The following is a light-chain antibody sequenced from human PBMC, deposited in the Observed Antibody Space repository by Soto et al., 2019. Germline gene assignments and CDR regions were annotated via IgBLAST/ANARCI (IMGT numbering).Light chain of an antibody. CDR3: QQYYSTPLT. V-gene: IGKV4-1*01. CDR1: QSVLYSSTNKNY. Sequence: DIVMTQSPDSRSVSLVERATINCKSSQSVLYSSTNKNYLAWYQQKPGQSPKLLIYRASTRESGVPDRFSGSGSGTDFTLTISSLQAEDVAAYYCQQYYSTPLTFGGGTKVDIK. CDR2: RAS. J-gene: IGKJ4*01.